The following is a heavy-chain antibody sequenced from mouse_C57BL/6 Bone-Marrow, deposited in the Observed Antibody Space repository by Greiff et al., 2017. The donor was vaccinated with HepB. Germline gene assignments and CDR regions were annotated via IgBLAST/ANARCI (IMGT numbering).Heavy chain of an antibody. J-gene: IGHJ2*01. CDR1: GYTFTSYW. CDR3: ARRTVVRESYFDY. D-gene: IGHD1-1*01. CDR2: INPSSGYT. V-gene: IGHV1-7*01. Sequence: VQLQQSGAELAKPGASVKLSCKASGYTFTSYWMHWVKQRPGQVLEWIGYINPSSGYTKYNQKFKDKATLTADKSSSTAYMQLSSLTYEDSAVYYCARRTVVRESYFDYWGQGTTLTVSS.